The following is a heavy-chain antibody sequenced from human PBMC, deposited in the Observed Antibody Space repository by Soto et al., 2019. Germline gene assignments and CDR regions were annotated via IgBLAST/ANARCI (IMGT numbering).Heavy chain of an antibody. J-gene: IGHJ4*02. D-gene: IGHD1-20*01. V-gene: IGHV1-18*01. CDR1: GYTFTSYG. Sequence: ASVKVSCKTSGYTFTSYGITWVRQAPGQGLEWTGWISVYKGNTNYEQKVQDRVTLTTDRATSTAYMELRSLRSDDTAVYYCARGRKRKWNDSPSDSSDQWGQGTLVTVSS. CDR3: ARGRKRKWNDSPSDSSDQ. CDR2: ISVYKGNT.